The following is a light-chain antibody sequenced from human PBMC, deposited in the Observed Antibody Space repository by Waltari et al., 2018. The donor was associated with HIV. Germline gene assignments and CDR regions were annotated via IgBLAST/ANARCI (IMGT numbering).Light chain of an antibody. V-gene: IGLV2-8*01. CDR3: SSYGDSLKVL. CDR1: SSDLGAYDF. Sequence: QSALTQPPSASGSLGQSVTISCTGSSSDLGAYDFVSWFQQHPHSAPKLLLYEVTRRPATVSDRFSGSRSGNTAFLTVAGLQPDDEATYFCSSYGDSLKVLFGGGTNVTV. J-gene: IGLJ2*01. CDR2: EVT.